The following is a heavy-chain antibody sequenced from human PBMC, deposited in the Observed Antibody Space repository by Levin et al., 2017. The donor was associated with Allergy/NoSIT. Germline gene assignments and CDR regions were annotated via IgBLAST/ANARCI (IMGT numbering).Heavy chain of an antibody. CDR1: GFSVSSNH. J-gene: IGHJ4*02. CDR3: AGSNSYFDY. Sequence: GGSLRLSCAVSGFSVSSNHMTWVRQAPGKGLEWVSLINTGGRTYYADSVKGRFTISRDNSKNTLNLQMNSLRAEDTAVYYCAGSNSYFDYWGQGTLVTVSS. V-gene: IGHV3-53*01. D-gene: IGHD2-15*01. CDR2: INTGGRT.